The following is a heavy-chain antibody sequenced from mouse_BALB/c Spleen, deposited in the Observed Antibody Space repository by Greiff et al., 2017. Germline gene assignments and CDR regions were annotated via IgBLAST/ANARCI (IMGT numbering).Heavy chain of an antibody. J-gene: IGHJ3*01. D-gene: IGHD1-1*01. CDR1: GYSITSGYS. V-gene: IGHV3-1*02. CDR2: IHYSGST. CDR3: ARSYGSSYPY. Sequence: DVKLQESGPDLVKPSQSLSLTCTVTGYSITSGYSWHWIRQRPGNKLEWMGYIHYSGSTNYNPSLKSRISITRDTSKNQFFLQLNSVTTEDTAAYYCARSYGSSYPYWGQGTLVTVSA.